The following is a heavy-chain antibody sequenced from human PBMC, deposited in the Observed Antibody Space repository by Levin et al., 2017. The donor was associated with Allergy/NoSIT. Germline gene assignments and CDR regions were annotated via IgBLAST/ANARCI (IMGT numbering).Heavy chain of an antibody. CDR1: GFTFSDYY. D-gene: IGHD3-16*02. J-gene: IGHJ4*02. V-gene: IGHV3-11*03. CDR2: ISSSSSYT. CDR3: ARCWVWGSYRYLYYFDY. Sequence: AGESLKISCAASGFTFSDYYMSWIRQAPGKGLEWVSYISSSSSYTNYADSVKGRFTISRDNAKNSLYLQMNSLRAEDTAVYYCARCWVWGSYRYLYYFDYWGQGTLVTVSS.